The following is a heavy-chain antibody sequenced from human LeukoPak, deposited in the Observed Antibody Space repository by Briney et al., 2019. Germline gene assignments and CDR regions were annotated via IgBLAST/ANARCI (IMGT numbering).Heavy chain of an antibody. CDR3: ARDDAGIVVVVAGGFDY. CDR2: ISSSGSNI. D-gene: IGHD2-15*01. J-gene: IGHJ4*02. V-gene: IGHV3-11*01. Sequence: PGGSLRLSCAASGFAFSDYYMSWIRQAPGKGLEWVSYISSSGSNIYYADSVKGRFTISRDNAKNSLYLQMNSLRAEDTAVYYCARDDAGIVVVVAGGFDYWGQGTLVTVSS. CDR1: GFAFSDYY.